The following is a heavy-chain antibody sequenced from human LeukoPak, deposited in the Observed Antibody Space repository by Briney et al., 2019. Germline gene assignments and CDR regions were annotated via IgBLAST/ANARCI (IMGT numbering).Heavy chain of an antibody. V-gene: IGHV1-69*04. CDR1: GGTFSSYA. CDR3: AKGSPAVVRAFDI. D-gene: IGHD6-19*01. Sequence: SVKVSCKASGGTFSSYAISWVRQAPGQGLEWMGRIIPILGIANYAQKFQGRVTITADKSTSTAYMELSSLRSEDTALYYCAKGSPAVVRAFDIWGQGTMVTVSS. J-gene: IGHJ3*02. CDR2: IIPILGIA.